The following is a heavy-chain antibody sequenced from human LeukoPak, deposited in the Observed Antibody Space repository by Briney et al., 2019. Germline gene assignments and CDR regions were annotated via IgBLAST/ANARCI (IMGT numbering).Heavy chain of an antibody. CDR2: ITSGGDYI. CDR1: GFTFNTFN. D-gene: IGHD3-9*01. J-gene: IGHJ4*01. Sequence: GGSLSLSCAASGFTFNTFNMNWVRQAPGKGLEWVSSITSGGDYIYYADSVKGRFTTSRDNAKNSLSLQLNSLRVEDTAVYYCARGHYAVYAGSYKWRPYYWGPRTPVT. CDR3: ARGHYAVYAGSYKWRPYY. V-gene: IGHV3-21*01.